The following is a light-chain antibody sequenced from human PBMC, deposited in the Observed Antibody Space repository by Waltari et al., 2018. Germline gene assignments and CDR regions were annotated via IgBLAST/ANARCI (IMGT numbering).Light chain of an antibody. CDR1: SSNIGAGYD. CDR2: GNT. J-gene: IGLJ2*01. V-gene: IGLV1-40*01. Sequence: QSVLTQPPSVSGAPGHRVTISCTGSSSNIGAGYDVHWYQHLPGTAPKLLIYGNTNRPSGVPDRFSGSKSGTSVSLAITGLQAEDEADYYCQSYDGSLSGSVFGGGTKLTVL. CDR3: QSYDGSLSGSV.